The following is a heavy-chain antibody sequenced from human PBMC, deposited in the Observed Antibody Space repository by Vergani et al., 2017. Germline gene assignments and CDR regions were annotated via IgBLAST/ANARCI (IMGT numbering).Heavy chain of an antibody. CDR3: AKDITILGVVTGPFDY. D-gene: IGHD3-3*01. J-gene: IGHJ4*02. V-gene: IGHV3-9*01. CDR2: ISWNSGSI. Sequence: VQLQESGPGLVKPSQTLSLTCTVSGGSISSGSYYWSWIRQAPGKGLEWVSGISWNSGSIGYADSVKGRFTISRDNAKNSLYLQMNSLRAEDTALYYCAKDITILGVVTGPFDYWSQGTLVTVSS. CDR1: GGSISSGSYY.